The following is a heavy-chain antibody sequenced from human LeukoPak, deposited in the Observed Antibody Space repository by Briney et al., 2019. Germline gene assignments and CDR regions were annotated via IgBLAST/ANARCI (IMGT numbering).Heavy chain of an antibody. D-gene: IGHD3-22*01. Sequence: PGGSLRLSCAASGFTFSSYAISWVRQAPGKGLEWVSGISGGGDSTYYADSVKGRFTISRDNSKNTLYLQMNSLRAEDTAVYYCAKGYYYDSAGYYTVDYWGQGTLATVSS. CDR1: GFTFSSYA. CDR3: AKGYYYDSAGYYTVDY. CDR2: ISGGGDST. J-gene: IGHJ4*02. V-gene: IGHV3-23*01.